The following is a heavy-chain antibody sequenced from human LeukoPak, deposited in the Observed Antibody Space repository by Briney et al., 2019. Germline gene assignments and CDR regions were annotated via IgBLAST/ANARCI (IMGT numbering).Heavy chain of an antibody. D-gene: IGHD2-8*01. V-gene: IGHV3-7*01. CDR2: MRQDGGEI. Sequence: GGSLRLSCVVSGFTFNNYWMSWVRQAPGKGLEWVATMRQDGGEIYYVDSVRGRFTISRDNAKNSLYLQMNSLRAEDTAMYFCARIMDFLGVHFGFWGQGTLVTVSS. CDR3: ARIMDFLGVHFGF. J-gene: IGHJ4*02. CDR1: GFTFNNYW.